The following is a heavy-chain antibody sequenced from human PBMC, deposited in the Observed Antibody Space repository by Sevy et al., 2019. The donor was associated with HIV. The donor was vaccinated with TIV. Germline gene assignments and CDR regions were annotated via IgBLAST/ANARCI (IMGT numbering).Heavy chain of an antibody. D-gene: IGHD3-16*01. J-gene: IGHJ4*02. V-gene: IGHV3-23*01. CDR3: AEDHFRGRATFGGGISY. CDR2: ISGSGGST. CDR1: GFTFSSYA. Sequence: GGSLRLSCAASGFTFSSYAMSWVRQAPGKGLEWVSAISGSGGSTYYADSVKGRFTISRDNSKNTLYLQMNSLRAEDTAVYYCAEDHFRGRATFGGGISYWGQGTLVTVSS.